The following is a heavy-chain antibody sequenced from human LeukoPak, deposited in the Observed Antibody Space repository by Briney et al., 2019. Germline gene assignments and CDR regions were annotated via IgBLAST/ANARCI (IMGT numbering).Heavy chain of an antibody. V-gene: IGHV3-20*04. CDR2: INWNGGST. CDR1: GFTFDDYG. CDR3: ARAGYSGYHWLAIDYHYYMDV. Sequence: GGPLRLSCAASGFTFDDYGMSWVRQAPGKGLEWVSGINWNGGSTGYADSVKGRFTISRDNAKNSLYLQMNSLRAEDTALYYCARAGYSGYHWLAIDYHYYMDVWGKGTTVTVSS. D-gene: IGHD5-12*01. J-gene: IGHJ6*03.